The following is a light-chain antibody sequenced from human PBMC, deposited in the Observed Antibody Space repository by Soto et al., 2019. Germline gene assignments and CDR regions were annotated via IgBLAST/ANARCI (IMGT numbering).Light chain of an antibody. CDR2: GAS. V-gene: IGKV3-15*01. Sequence: EIVLTQSPGTLSLSPGESATLSCRASQTVSITYLTWYQQKPGQAPRLLIFGASTRATGIPARFSGSGSGTEFTLTISSLQSEDFAVYYCQQYNNWPLWTFGQGTKVDIK. CDR3: QQYNNWPLWT. J-gene: IGKJ1*01. CDR1: QTVSITY.